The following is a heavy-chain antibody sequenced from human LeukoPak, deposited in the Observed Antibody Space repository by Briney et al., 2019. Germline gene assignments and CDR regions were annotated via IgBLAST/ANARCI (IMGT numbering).Heavy chain of an antibody. J-gene: IGHJ4*02. CDR2: INHSGST. D-gene: IGHD6-13*01. CDR3: ARGTRTRTRPAAAAPKLSLGPFDY. V-gene: IGHV4-34*01. CDR1: GGSFSGYY. Sequence: SETLSLTCAVYGGSFSGYYWSWIRHPPGKGLEWIGEINHSGSTNYNASLTSPVTISVDTSKNESSLKLSSVNAADLAVYYCARGTRTRTRPAAAAPKLSLGPFDYWGQGTLVTVSS.